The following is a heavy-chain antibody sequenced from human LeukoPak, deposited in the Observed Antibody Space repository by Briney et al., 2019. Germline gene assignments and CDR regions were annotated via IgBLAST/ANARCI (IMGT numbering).Heavy chain of an antibody. CDR2: IIPIFGTA. V-gene: IGHV1-69*06. CDR1: GGTFSSYA. J-gene: IGHJ6*03. CDR3: ATRAADVPTRPAYYYYYMDV. Sequence: ASVKVSCKASGGTFSSYAISWVRQAPGQGLEWMGGIIPIFGTANYAQKFQGRVTITAGKSTSTAYMELSSLRSEDTAVYYCATRAADVPTRPAYYYYYMDVWGKGTTVTVSS. D-gene: IGHD6-6*01.